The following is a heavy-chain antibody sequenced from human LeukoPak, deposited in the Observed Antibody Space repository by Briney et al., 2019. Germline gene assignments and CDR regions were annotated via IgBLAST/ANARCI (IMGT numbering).Heavy chain of an antibody. CDR1: GFTFSSYS. Sequence: PGGSLRLSCAASGFTFSSYSMNWVRQAPGKGLEWVSPISSSSSYIYYADSVKGRFTISRDNAKNSLYLQMNSLRAEDTAVYYCAREEVGATTPQFDYWGQGTLVTVSS. D-gene: IGHD1-26*01. V-gene: IGHV3-21*01. J-gene: IGHJ4*02. CDR3: AREEVGATTPQFDY. CDR2: ISSSSSYI.